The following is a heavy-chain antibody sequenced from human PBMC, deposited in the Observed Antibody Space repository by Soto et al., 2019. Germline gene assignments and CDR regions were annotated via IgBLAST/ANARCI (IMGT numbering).Heavy chain of an antibody. Sequence: ASVKVSCKACGYTFTSYGISWVRQAPGQGLEWMGWISAYNGNTNYAQKLQGRVTMTTDTSTSTAYMELRSLRSEDTAVYYCASGPGTGSWFDPWGQGTLVTVSS. CDR1: GYTFTSYG. V-gene: IGHV1-18*04. J-gene: IGHJ5*02. CDR2: ISAYNGNT. CDR3: ASGPGTGSWFDP. D-gene: IGHD3-10*01.